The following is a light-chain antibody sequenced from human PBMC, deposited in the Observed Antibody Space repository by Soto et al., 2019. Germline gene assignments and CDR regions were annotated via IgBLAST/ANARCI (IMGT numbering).Light chain of an antibody. CDR2: GNS. CDR3: QSYDNSLSGWV. J-gene: IGLJ2*01. CDR1: SSNIGAGYD. V-gene: IGLV1-40*01. Sequence: QSVLTQPPSVSGAPGQRVTISCTGGSSNIGAGYDVHWYQQLPGTAPKVLIYGNSNRPSGVPDRFSGSKSATSASLAITGLQDEDEADYYCQSYDNSLSGWVFGGGTQLTVL.